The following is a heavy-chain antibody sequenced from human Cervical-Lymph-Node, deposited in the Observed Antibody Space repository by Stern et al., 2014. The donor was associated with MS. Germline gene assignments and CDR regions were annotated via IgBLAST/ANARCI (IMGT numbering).Heavy chain of an antibody. CDR2: TIPIFGTA. Sequence: VQLVESGAEVKKPWSSVKGSCKASGGTFSSYAIRWVRQAPGQGLEWMGGTIPIFGTANYAQKFQGRVTITADESTSTAYMELSSLRSEDTAVYYCARGDTMIYYYYGMDVWGQGTTVTVSS. D-gene: IGHD3-22*01. CDR1: GGTFSSYA. CDR3: ARGDTMIYYYYGMDV. V-gene: IGHV1-69*01. J-gene: IGHJ6*02.